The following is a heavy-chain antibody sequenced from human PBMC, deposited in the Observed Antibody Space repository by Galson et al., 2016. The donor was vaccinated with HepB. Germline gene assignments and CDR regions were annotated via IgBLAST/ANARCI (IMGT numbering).Heavy chain of an antibody. V-gene: IGHV4-39*01. CDR2: TFYSGRT. D-gene: IGHD3-10*01. Sequence: SETLSLTCTVSGGSVSSTTYYWGWIRQPPGRGLEWIGNTFYSGRTYYNSSLKSRLTISVDPSKNQFSLRLRSVTAADTAVYYCARQRRFGTWDEIDYWGQGTLVTVSS. CDR3: ARQRRFGTWDEIDY. CDR1: GGSVSSTTYY. J-gene: IGHJ4*02.